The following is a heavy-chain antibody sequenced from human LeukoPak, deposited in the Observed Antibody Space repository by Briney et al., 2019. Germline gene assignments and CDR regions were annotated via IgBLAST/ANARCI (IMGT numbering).Heavy chain of an antibody. V-gene: IGHV3-21*01. CDR3: ARDPVVPAAYGNWFDP. CDR1: GFTFSSYS. J-gene: IGHJ5*02. D-gene: IGHD2-2*01. Sequence: GGSLRLSCAASGFTFSSYSMNWVRQAPGKGLEWVSSIISSSSYIYYADSVKGRFTISRDNAKNSLYLQMNSLRAEDTAVYYCARDPVVPAAYGNWFDPWGQGTLVTVSS. CDR2: IISSSSYI.